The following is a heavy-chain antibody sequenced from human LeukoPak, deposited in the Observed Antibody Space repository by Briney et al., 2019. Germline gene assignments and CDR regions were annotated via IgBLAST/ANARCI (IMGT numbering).Heavy chain of an antibody. Sequence: GGSLRLSCAASGFTFSSYGMHWVRQAPGKGLEWVAVISYDGSNKYYAGSVKGRFTISRDNSKNTLYLQMNSLRSEDTAVYYCARGFIAAAPRDYWGQGTLVTVSS. J-gene: IGHJ4*02. CDR1: GFTFSSYG. CDR2: ISYDGSNK. D-gene: IGHD6-13*01. CDR3: ARGFIAAAPRDY. V-gene: IGHV3-30*03.